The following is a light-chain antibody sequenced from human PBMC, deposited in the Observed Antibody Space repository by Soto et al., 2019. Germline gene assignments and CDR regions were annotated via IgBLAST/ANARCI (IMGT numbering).Light chain of an antibody. Sequence: QSVLTQPASVSGSPGQSITISCSGTPSDIGAYNYVSWYQHLPGKAPKVIIYDVTNRPSGVSSRFSGSKSGTTASLTISGLQDEDEANYYCGSYTISSTLMIFGGGTKLTVL. CDR3: GSYTISSTLMI. V-gene: IGLV2-14*03. CDR2: DVT. CDR1: PSDIGAYNY. J-gene: IGLJ2*01.